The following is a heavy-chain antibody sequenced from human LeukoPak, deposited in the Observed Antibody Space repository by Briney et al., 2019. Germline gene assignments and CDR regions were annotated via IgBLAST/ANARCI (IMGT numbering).Heavy chain of an antibody. V-gene: IGHV3-72*01. J-gene: IGHJ4*02. CDR3: SRDATGDH. CDR1: GFIVSSSY. CDR2: SRNRAKSYTT. Sequence: GGSLRLSCAASGFIVSSSYMDWVRQAPGKGLEWVGRSRNRAKSYTTDYAASVKGRFTISRDDSKSTLYLQMNSLETEDTAVYYCSRDATGDHWGQGTLVSVSS.